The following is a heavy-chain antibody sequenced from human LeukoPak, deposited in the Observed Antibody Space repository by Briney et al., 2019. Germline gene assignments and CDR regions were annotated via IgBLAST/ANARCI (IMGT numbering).Heavy chain of an antibody. J-gene: IGHJ4*02. CDR2: INPNSGGT. V-gene: IGHV1-2*06. CDR1: GYTFTGYY. CDR3: ASLRIYPGSRDYSSGGSVDY. Sequence: ASVKVSCKASGYTFTGYYMHWVRQAPGQGLEWMGRINPNSGGTNYAQKFQGRVTMTRDTSISTAYMELSRLRSDDTAVYYCASLRIYPGSRDYSSGGSVDYWGQGTRVTVSS. D-gene: IGHD6-19*01.